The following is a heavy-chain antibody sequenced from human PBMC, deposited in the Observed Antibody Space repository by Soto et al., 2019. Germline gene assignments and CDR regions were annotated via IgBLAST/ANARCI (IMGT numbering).Heavy chain of an antibody. D-gene: IGHD7-27*01. CDR2: IYHSGST. Sequence: SETLSLTWAVSGGYISSGGYSWSWIRQRPGKGLERIGYIYHSGSTYYNPSLKRRDTISVERSKNQFSLKLSTVTAADTAVYYCTRVPGPWGQGTLVTVSS. CDR3: TRVPGP. V-gene: IGHV4-30-2*01. CDR1: GGYISSGGYS. J-gene: IGHJ5*02.